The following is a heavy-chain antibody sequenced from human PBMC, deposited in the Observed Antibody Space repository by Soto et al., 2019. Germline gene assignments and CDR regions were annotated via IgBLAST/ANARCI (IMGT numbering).Heavy chain of an antibody. CDR1: GYTFTSYG. CDR2: ISAYNGNT. Sequence: GASVKVSCKASGYTFTSYGISWVRQAPGQGLEWMGWISAYNGNTNYAQKLQGRVTMTTDTSTSTAYMELRSLRSDETAVYYCARGRVTGTTAYYYYYAMDVWGQGTTVTVS. D-gene: IGHD1-20*01. CDR3: ARGRVTGTTAYYYYYAMDV. J-gene: IGHJ6*02. V-gene: IGHV1-18*01.